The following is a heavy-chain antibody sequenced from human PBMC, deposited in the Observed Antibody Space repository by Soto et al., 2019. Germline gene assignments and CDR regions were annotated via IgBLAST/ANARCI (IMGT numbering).Heavy chain of an antibody. CDR2: INHSGST. J-gene: IGHJ4*02. V-gene: IGHV4-34*01. Sequence: SETLSLTCAVYGGSFSGYYWSWIRQPPGKGLEWIGEINHSGSTNYNPSLKSRVTISVDTSKNQFSLKLSSVTAADTAVYYCARERVNGYIDYWGQGTLVTVSS. CDR3: ARERVNGYIDY. D-gene: IGHD3-22*01. CDR1: GGSFSGYY.